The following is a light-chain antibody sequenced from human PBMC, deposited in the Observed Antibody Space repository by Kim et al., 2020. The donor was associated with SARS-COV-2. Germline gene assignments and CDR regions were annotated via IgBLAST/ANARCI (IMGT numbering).Light chain of an antibody. V-gene: IGKV3-15*01. CDR2: GAS. CDR1: QSVSSN. CDR3: QQYNNWPPWT. Sequence: SHGERATPPCRASQSVSSNLAWYQQKPGQAPRLLIYGASTRATGIPARFSGSGSGTEFTLTISSLQSEDFAVYYCQQYNNWPPWTFGQGTKVDIK. J-gene: IGKJ1*01.